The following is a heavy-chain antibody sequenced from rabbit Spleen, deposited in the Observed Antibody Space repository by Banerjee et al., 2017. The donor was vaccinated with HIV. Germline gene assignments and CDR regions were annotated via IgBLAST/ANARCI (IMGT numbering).Heavy chain of an antibody. V-gene: IGHV1S45*01. CDR2: INTATGKG. Sequence: QEQLEESGGGLVKPEGSLTVTCKASGFSFSDRDVMCWVRQAPGKGLEWIACINTATGKGVYASWAKGRFTISKTSSTTVTLQMTSLTAADTATYFCARETSSGWGIISFYFSLWGQGTLVTVS. J-gene: IGHJ4*01. D-gene: IGHD4-1*01. CDR1: GFSFSDRDV. CDR3: ARETSSGWGIISFYFSL.